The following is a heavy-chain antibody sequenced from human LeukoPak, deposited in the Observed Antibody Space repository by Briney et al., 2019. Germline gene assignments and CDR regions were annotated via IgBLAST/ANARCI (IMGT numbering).Heavy chain of an antibody. V-gene: IGHV4-4*09. J-gene: IGHJ5*02. Sequence: SETLSLTCTVSGGSMTHYFWNWIRQPPGKGLEWIGYTHTSGSPDYSRSLKSRVTISLDTSKNQFSLMLSSVTAAATAVYFCARATQRYCSGTTCFPYWFDTWGQGTLATVSS. D-gene: IGHD2-2*01. CDR1: GGSMTHYF. CDR2: THTSGSP. CDR3: ARATQRYCSGTTCFPYWFDT.